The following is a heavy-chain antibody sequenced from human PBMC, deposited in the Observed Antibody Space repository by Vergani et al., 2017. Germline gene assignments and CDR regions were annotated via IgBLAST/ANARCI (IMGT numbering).Heavy chain of an antibody. CDR2: IIPLFGTA. CDR1: GDTFSSYA. V-gene: IGHV1-69*01. CDR3: ARAATRYYYDMDV. J-gene: IGHJ6*03. Sequence: QVQLVQSGAEVKKPGSSVKVSCKASGDTFSSYAISWVRQAPGQGLEWMGGIIPLFGTANYAQRFQCRVTITADESTSTAYMELSSLRSEDTAVYYCARAATRYYYDMDVWGKGTTVTVSS.